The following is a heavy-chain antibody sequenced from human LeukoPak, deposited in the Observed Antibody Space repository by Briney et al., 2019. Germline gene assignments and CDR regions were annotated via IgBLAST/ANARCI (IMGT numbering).Heavy chain of an antibody. Sequence: PSETLSLTCTVSGGSISSSSYYWGWIRQPPGKGLEWIGSIYYSGSTYYNPSLKSRVTISVDTSKNQFSLKLSSVTAADTAVYYCARTYGGYVGFHYYFDYWGQGTLVTVSS. CDR2: IYYSGST. D-gene: IGHD5-12*01. CDR3: ARTYGGYVGFHYYFDY. CDR1: GGSISSSSYY. V-gene: IGHV4-39*01. J-gene: IGHJ4*02.